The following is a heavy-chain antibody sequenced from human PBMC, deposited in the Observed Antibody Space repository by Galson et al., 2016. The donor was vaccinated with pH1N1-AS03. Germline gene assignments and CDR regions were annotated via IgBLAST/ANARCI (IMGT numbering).Heavy chain of an antibody. D-gene: IGHD4/OR15-4a*01. Sequence: SLRLSCAVGGFTFSSYAMFWLRQAPGKGLEYVSAISGNGFSTYYANSVKDRSTVSRDNSKNTLYLQMGSLRVEDMAVYYCAIGPVSYANYWFPPPDYWGQGTLVTVSS. CDR1: GFTFSSYA. CDR3: AIGPVSYANYWFPPPDY. V-gene: IGHV3-64*01. CDR2: ISGNGFST. J-gene: IGHJ4*02.